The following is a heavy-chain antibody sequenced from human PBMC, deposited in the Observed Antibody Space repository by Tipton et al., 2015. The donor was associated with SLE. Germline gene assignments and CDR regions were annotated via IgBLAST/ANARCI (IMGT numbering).Heavy chain of an antibody. CDR3: ARDEVVMPAAYYSYYYMDV. Sequence: TLSLTCTVSGGSISSSSYYWGWIRQPPGKGLEWIANIYYSGSTFYNPSLKSRVSISVDTSKNQFSLRLDSVTAGDTALYFCARDEVVMPAAYYSYYYMDVWGKGTTVTVSS. J-gene: IGHJ6*03. V-gene: IGHV4-39*07. CDR1: GGSISSSSYY. CDR2: IYYSGST. D-gene: IGHD2-2*01.